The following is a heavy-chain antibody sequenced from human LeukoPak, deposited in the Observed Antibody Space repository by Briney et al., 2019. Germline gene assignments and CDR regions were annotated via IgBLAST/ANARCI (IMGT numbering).Heavy chain of an antibody. CDR3: ARAQVGYNWFDP. CDR2: ISRRSTYI. CDR1: GFTVSNYT. D-gene: IGHD1-26*01. V-gene: IGHV3-21*01. J-gene: IGHJ5*02. Sequence: GSLRHSCAASGFTVSNYTINWVRQPPGKGLEWVSSISRRSTYIYYADSVKGRFTISKDNAKNSLYLQMDSLRAEDTAVYYCARAQVGYNWFDPWGQGTLVTVSS.